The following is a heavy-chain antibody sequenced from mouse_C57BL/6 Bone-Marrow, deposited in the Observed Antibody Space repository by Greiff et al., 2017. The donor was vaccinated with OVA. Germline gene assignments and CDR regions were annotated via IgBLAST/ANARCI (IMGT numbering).Heavy chain of an antibody. V-gene: IGHV5-4*01. D-gene: IGHD1-1*01. CDR1: GFTFSSYA. CDR2: ISDGGSYN. J-gene: IGHJ4*01. CDR3: ARDRGSSFYYAMDY. Sequence: DVKLVEFGGGLVKTGGSLKLSCAASGFTFSSYAMSWVRQTPAKRLEWVATISDGGSYNYYPDNVKGRFTITKDNAKNSLYLQMSHLKSEDTARYYCARDRGSSFYYAMDYWDQGTSVTDSS.